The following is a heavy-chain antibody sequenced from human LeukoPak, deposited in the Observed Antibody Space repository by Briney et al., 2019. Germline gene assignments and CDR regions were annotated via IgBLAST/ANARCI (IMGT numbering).Heavy chain of an antibody. D-gene: IGHD6-25*01. CDR1: GYTFNTYG. CDR2: INAYNGDT. V-gene: IGHV1-18*01. J-gene: IGHJ5*02. CDR3: ARDGSGVWFDP. Sequence: ASVKVSCKASGYTFNTYGISGVRQAPGQGLEWMGWINAYNGDTNFAQKFQGRVTMTTDTSTTTAYMELRSLRSDDTAVYYCARDGSGVWFDPWGQGTLVTVSS.